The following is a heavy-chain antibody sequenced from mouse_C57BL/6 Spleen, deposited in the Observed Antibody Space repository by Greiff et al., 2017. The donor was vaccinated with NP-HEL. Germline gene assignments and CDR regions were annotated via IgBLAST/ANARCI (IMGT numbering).Heavy chain of an antibody. CDR3: TRRGLVGLRRHYFDY. V-gene: IGHV1-15*01. D-gene: IGHD2-4*01. CDR2: IDPETGGT. Sequence: VKLQESGAELVRPGASVTLSCKASSYTFTDYEMHWVKQTPVHGLEWIGAIDPETGGTAYNQKFKGKAILTADKSSSTAYMELRSLTSEDSAVYYCTRRGLVGLRRHYFDYWGQGTTLTVSS. CDR1: SYTFTDYE. J-gene: IGHJ2*01.